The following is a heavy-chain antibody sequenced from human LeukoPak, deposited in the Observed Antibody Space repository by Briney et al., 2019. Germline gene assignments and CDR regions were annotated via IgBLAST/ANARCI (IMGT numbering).Heavy chain of an antibody. CDR3: ARDYLGFGESGFDY. V-gene: IGHV3-21*01. D-gene: IGHD3-10*01. CDR1: GFSFSDHN. Sequence: PGGSLRLSCAVSGFSFSDHNMNWVRQAPGKWLEWVASISSRSNYIYYADSLKGRVTVSRDNARNSLFLQMTSLRAEDTAVYYCARDYLGFGESGFDYWGQGTQVIVSS. CDR2: ISSRSNYI. J-gene: IGHJ4*02.